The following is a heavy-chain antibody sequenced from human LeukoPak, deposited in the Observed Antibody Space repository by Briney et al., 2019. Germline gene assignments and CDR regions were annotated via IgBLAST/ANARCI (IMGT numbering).Heavy chain of an antibody. CDR2: TSSSESGGNT. Sequence: GGSLTLSCAASGFTFSSYSMMWVPHAPGQGREGGSVTSSSESGGNTYYADSVKGRFSISRDSSKNTLFVHMNTLRAEDTAIYYCAKDRTVGASYWYFDLWGRGTLVTVSS. D-gene: IGHD1-26*01. CDR1: GFTFSSYS. V-gene: IGHV3-23*01. CDR3: AKDRTVGASYWYFDL. J-gene: IGHJ2*01.